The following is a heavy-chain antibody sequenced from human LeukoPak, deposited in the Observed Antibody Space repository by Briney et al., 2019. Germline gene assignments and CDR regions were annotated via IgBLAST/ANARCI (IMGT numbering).Heavy chain of an antibody. CDR2: INPNSGGT. D-gene: IGHD5-18*01. CDR1: GYTFTGYY. J-gene: IGHJ4*02. Sequence: ASVKVSCKASGYTFTGYYMHWVRQAPGQGLEWMGWINPNSGGTDYAQKFQGRVTMTRDTAISTAYMELSRLRSDDTAVYCCAREGRDGYGYYFDYWGQGTLVTVSS. CDR3: AREGRDGYGYYFDY. V-gene: IGHV1-2*02.